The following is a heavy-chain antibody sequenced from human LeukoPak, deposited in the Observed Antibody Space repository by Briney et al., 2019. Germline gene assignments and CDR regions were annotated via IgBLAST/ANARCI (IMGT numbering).Heavy chain of an antibody. D-gene: IGHD2-15*01. V-gene: IGHV3-23*01. J-gene: IGHJ4*02. CDR1: GFTFSSLG. Sequence: GGSLRLSCAASGFTFSSLGMQWVRQAPGKGLEWVSHITGGGGSTDYADSVKGRFTISRDNSKNTLYLQMNILRAEDTAVYYCAPRDVCSGGTCYGIAYWGQGTLVTVSS. CDR3: APRDVCSGGTCYGIAY. CDR2: ITGGGGST.